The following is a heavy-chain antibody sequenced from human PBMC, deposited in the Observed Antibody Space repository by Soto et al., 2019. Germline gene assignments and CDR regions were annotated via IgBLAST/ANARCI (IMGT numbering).Heavy chain of an antibody. J-gene: IGHJ6*02. CDR1: GFTFNNYW. D-gene: IGHD6-6*01. CDR3: AKESMSVAVSASRVYGMDV. Sequence: PGGSLRLSCAASGFTFNNYWMSWVRQAPGKGLEWVANIKQDGTEKHSVDSLKGRFTISRDNAKNSVYLQLNSLRAEDTAVYYCAKESMSVAVSASRVYGMDVWGQGTTVTVSS. V-gene: IGHV3-7*01. CDR2: IKQDGTEK.